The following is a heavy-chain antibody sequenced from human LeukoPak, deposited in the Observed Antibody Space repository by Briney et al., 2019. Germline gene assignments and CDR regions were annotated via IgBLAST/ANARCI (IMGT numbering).Heavy chain of an antibody. CDR3: ARGTGWLPDW. J-gene: IGHJ1*01. V-gene: IGHV4-59*11. Sequence: SETLSLTCTVSCISLSSHYCRWIRQPPGKGLEWIGNIYGSQNTNYNPSLKSRLTISVDTSKNDFSLQLTSVTAADAAVYYCARGTGWLPDWGGEGTLVTVSS. CDR1: CISLSSHY. CDR2: IYGSQNT. D-gene: IGHD6-19*01.